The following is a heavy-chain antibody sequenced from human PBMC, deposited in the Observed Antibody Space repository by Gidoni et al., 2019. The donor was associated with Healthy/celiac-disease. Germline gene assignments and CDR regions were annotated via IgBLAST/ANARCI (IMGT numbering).Heavy chain of an antibody. CDR1: GFTFSSSA. J-gene: IGHJ4*02. V-gene: IGHV3-23*01. CDR2: ISGSGGST. CDR3: AKLLWFGELLSPAYFDY. D-gene: IGHD3-10*01. Sequence: EVQLLESGGGLVQPGGSLRLSCAASGFTFSSSAMSWVRQAPGKGLEWVSAISGSGGSTYYADSVKGRFTISRDNSKNTLYLQMNSLRAEDTAVYYCAKLLWFGELLSPAYFDYWGQGTLVTVSS.